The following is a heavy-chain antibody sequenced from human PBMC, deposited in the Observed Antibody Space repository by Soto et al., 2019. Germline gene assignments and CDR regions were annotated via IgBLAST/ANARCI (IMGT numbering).Heavy chain of an antibody. CDR3: ARVEGDCTGGSCYSGAFDH. CDR1: GFTFIDYY. V-gene: IGHV3-11*01. CDR2: ISNSGHSI. D-gene: IGHD2-15*01. J-gene: IGHJ4*02. Sequence: PGGSLRLSCAASGFTFIDYYMTWIRQPPGKGLEWVAYISNSGHSIYYTESVKGRFTISRDNSNNSLSLQMDSVRDEDTATYYCARVEGDCTGGSCYSGAFDHWGQGALVTVSS.